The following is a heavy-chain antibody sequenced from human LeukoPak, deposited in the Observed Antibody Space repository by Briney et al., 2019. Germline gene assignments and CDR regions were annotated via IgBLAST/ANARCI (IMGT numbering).Heavy chain of an antibody. CDR2: IYYSGNT. Sequence: SEALSLTCTVSGGSISSYYWSWIRQPPGKRLEWIGYIYYSGNTYYNPSLKSRVTISVDTSKNQFSLKLNSVTAADTAVYYCARTKPLDPFDIWGQGTMVTVSS. CDR1: GGSISSYY. CDR3: ARTKPLDPFDI. V-gene: IGHV4-59*01. J-gene: IGHJ3*02.